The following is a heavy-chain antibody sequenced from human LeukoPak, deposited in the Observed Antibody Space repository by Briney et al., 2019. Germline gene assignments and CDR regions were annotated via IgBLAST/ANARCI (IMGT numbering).Heavy chain of an antibody. CDR3: ARDPSSSWYSYAFDI. Sequence: GGSLRLSCASSGFTFSSYSMNWVCQAPGRGREGVSYISSSSSTIYYADSVKGGSTISRDNPKNSLYLQMNSLRAEDTAVYYCARDPSSSWYSYAFDIWGQGTMVTVSS. CDR2: ISSSSSTI. J-gene: IGHJ3*02. V-gene: IGHV3-48*01. D-gene: IGHD6-13*01. CDR1: GFTFSSYS.